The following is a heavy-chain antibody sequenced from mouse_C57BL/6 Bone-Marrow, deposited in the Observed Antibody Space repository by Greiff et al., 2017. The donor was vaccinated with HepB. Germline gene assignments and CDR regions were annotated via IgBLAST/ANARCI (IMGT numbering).Heavy chain of an antibody. CDR3: AKSGDWFAY. V-gene: IGHV2-5*01. CDR1: GFSLNSYG. Sequence: VQLQQSGPGLVQPSQSLSITCTVSGFSLNSYGVHWVRQSPGKGLEWLGVIWRGGSTDYNAAFRSRLSITKDNSKSQVFFKMNSLQADDTAIYYCAKSGDWFAYWGHATLVTVSA. CDR2: IWRGGST. J-gene: IGHJ3*01.